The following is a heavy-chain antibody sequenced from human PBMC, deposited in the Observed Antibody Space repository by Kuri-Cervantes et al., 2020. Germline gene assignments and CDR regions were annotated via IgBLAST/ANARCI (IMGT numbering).Heavy chain of an antibody. CDR3: ARVAGYCSGGSCSNWFDP. J-gene: IGHJ5*02. CDR1: GYTFTGYY. V-gene: IGHV1-69*06. CDR2: IIPIFGTA. Sequence: SVKVSCKASGYTFTGYYMHWVRQAPGQGLEWMGGIIPIFGTANYAQKFQGRVTITADKSTSTAYMELSSLRSEDTAVYYCARVAGYCSGGSCSNWFDPWGQGTLVTVSS. D-gene: IGHD2-15*01.